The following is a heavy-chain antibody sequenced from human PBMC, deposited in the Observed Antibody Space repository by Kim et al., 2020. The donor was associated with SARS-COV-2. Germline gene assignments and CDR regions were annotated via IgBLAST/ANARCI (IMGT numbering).Heavy chain of an antibody. CDR1: TFTNAW. J-gene: IGHJ3*01. V-gene: IGHV3-15*01. CDR3: TTEWYYTLNV. D-gene: IGHD1-7*01. CDR2: IKTKVDGGTT. Sequence: GGSLRLSCAASTFTNAWMSWVRQAPGKGLQWVGRIKTKVDGGTTDYAAPVKGRFTISRDDSKNMLYLQMNSLKSEDTAVYYCTTEWYYTLNVWGQGKVVT.